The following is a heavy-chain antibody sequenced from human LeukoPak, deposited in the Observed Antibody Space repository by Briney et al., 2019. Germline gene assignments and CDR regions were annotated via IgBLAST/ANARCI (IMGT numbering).Heavy chain of an antibody. CDR1: GFTFSSYA. D-gene: IGHD4-11*01. Sequence: GGSLRLSCAASGFTFSSYAMSWVRQAPGKGLEWVSAISGSGGSTYYADSVKGRFTISRDNSKNTLYLQMNSLRAEDTAVYYCAKRPSLSADYPYYFDYWGQGTLVTVSS. V-gene: IGHV3-23*01. CDR2: ISGSGGST. CDR3: AKRPSLSADYPYYFDY. J-gene: IGHJ4*02.